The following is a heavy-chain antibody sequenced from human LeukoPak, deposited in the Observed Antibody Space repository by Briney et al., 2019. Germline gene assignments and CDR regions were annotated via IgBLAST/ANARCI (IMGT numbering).Heavy chain of an antibody. D-gene: IGHD1-14*01. CDR2: ISAYNGNR. CDR3: ARDRRPRRNGNYYYHNGMDV. CDR1: GYSFASYG. V-gene: IGHV1-18*01. Sequence: ASVKVSCRASGYSFASYGISWVRQAPGQGLEWTGWISAYNGNRKYAQKFQGRVTLTTDTSTRRVDMELMSLRSDDTAVYYCARDRRPRRNGNYYYHNGMDVWGQGTTVSVSS. J-gene: IGHJ6*02.